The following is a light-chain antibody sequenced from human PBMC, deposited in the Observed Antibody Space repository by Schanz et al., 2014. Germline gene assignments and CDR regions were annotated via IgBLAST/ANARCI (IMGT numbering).Light chain of an antibody. CDR2: DVS. V-gene: IGLV2-14*03. CDR3: SSYTISSSYV. J-gene: IGLJ1*01. CDR1: SSDVGGYNY. Sequence: QSALTQPASVSGSPGQSITISCTGTSSDVGGYNYVSWYQQYPGKAPKLMIYDVSNRPSGVSNRFSASKSGNTASLTISGLQAEDEADYYCSSYTISSSYVFGTGTKLTVL.